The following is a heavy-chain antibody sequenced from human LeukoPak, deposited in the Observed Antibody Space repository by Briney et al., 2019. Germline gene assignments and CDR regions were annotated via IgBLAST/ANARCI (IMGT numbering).Heavy chain of an antibody. D-gene: IGHD3-10*01. J-gene: IGHJ4*02. Sequence: PGGSLLPSCAVSGIPLSNYGMSWARPAPGKGLEWVEGLSGSGGGTNYADSVKGRFTISRDNAKNTLYLQMNSLRAEDTAVYFCAKRGVVIRVILVGFHKEAYYFDSWGQGALVTVSS. V-gene: IGHV3-23*01. CDR3: AKRGVVIRVILVGFHKEAYYFDS. CDR2: LSGSGGGT. CDR1: GIPLSNYG.